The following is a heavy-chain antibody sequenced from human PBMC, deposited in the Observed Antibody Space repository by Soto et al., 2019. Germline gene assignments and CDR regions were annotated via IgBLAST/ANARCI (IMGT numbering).Heavy chain of an antibody. CDR2: ISGSVGST. Sequence: SLRLSCTASGFTFSSYAMSWVLQNPFKLLEWVSAISGSVGSTYYADSVKGRFTISRDNSKNTLYLQMNSLRAEDTAVYYCAKDYYDSSGYYDRAFEYWGQGTLVTVSS. CDR3: AKDYYDSSGYYDRAFEY. D-gene: IGHD3-22*01. CDR1: GFTFSSYA. V-gene: IGHV3-23*01. J-gene: IGHJ4*02.